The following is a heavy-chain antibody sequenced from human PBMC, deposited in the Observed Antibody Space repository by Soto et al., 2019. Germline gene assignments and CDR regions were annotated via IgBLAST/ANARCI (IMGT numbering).Heavy chain of an antibody. V-gene: IGHV3-33*01. J-gene: IGHJ5*02. CDR1: GFIFSSYG. Sequence: GGSLRLSCAASGFIFSSYGMHWVRQAPGKGLEWVALILYDGSNKYYADSVRGRFTISRDNSNNTLYLQMNSLRAEDTALYYCARNNWNLHTYFFDPWGQGTLVTVSS. CDR3: ARNNWNLHTYFFDP. CDR2: ILYDGSNK. D-gene: IGHD1-20*01.